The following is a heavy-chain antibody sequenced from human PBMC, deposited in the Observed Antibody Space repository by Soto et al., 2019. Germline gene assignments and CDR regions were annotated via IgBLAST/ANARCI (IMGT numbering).Heavy chain of an antibody. CDR2: IFPGDSDT. CDR3: ARRRGDGNWFDS. J-gene: IGHJ5*01. D-gene: IGHD2-21*02. Sequence: PGESLKTSCKGSGYSFTSFWIAWVRQMPGKGLEWMGIIFPGDSDTRYSPSFQGQVTISADKSISTAYLQWRSLKASDSDTYYCARRRGDGNWFDSWGQGTLVTVSS. V-gene: IGHV5-51*01. CDR1: GYSFTSFW.